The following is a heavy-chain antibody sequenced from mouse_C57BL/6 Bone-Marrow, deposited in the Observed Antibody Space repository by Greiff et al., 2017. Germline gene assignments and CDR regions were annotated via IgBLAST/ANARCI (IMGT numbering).Heavy chain of an antibody. CDR3: ARRAYYSNYWFAY. V-gene: IGHV5-17*01. CDR2: ISSGSSTI. J-gene: IGHJ3*01. Sequence: EVQVVESGGGLVKPGGSLTLSCAASGFTFSDYGMHWVRQAPEKGLAWVAYISSGSSTIYYADTVTGRFTISRDNAKTTLFLQMTRLRSEDTAMYYCARRAYYSNYWFAYWGQGTLVTVSA. CDR1: GFTFSDYG. D-gene: IGHD2-5*01.